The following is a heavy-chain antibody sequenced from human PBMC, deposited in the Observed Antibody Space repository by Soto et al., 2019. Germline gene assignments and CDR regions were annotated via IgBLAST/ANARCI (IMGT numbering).Heavy chain of an antibody. CDR3: ARGVRGAYGRYV. V-gene: IGHV3-74*01. Sequence: EVQLVESGGGLVQPGGSLRLSCAASGFTFTSYWMHWVRQAPGKGLVWVSRIDGNGGRTNYADSVKGRFTISRDNAKNTLYLQMNSLRAEETAVYYCARGVRGAYGRYVWGQGTMVTVSS. D-gene: IGHD2-21*01. CDR2: IDGNGGRT. J-gene: IGHJ3*01. CDR1: GFTFTSYW.